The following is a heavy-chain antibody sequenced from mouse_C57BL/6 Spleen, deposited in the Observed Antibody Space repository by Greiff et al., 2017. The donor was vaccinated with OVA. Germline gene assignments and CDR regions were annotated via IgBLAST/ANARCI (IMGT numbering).Heavy chain of an antibody. Sequence: QVQLQQSGAELVRPGASVTLSCKASGYTFTDYEMHWVKQTPVHGLEWIGAIDPETGGTAYNQKFKGKAILTADKSSSTAYMELRSLTSEDSAVYYCAGDGIYYDYDGGYFDVWGTGTTVTVSS. CDR3: AGDGIYYDYDGGYFDV. V-gene: IGHV1-15*01. CDR1: GYTFTDYE. D-gene: IGHD2-4*01. CDR2: IDPETGGT. J-gene: IGHJ1*03.